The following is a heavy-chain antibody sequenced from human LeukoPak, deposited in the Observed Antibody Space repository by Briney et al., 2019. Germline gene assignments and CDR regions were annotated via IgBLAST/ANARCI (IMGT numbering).Heavy chain of an antibody. Sequence: PSETLSLTCTVSGGSINSYYWSWIRQPPGKGLEWIGYIYYAGSTSYNPSLKSRITISVDTSKNQFSLELSSVTAADTAVYFCARGRVSSSSWYSTYYYYFYMDVWGKGTTVTVSS. V-gene: IGHV4-59*01. CDR3: ARGRVSSSSWYSTYYYYFYMDV. CDR2: IYYAGST. J-gene: IGHJ6*03. D-gene: IGHD6-13*01. CDR1: GGSINSYY.